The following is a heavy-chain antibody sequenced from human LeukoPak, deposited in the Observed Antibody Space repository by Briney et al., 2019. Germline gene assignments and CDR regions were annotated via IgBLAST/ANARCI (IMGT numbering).Heavy chain of an antibody. CDR3: ARGVEFCSSTSCYSKFDY. J-gene: IGHJ4*02. CDR1: GGSISSYY. CDR2: ISYSGST. D-gene: IGHD2-2*01. V-gene: IGHV4-59*01. Sequence: PSETLSLTCTVSGGSISSYYWSWILQPPGKGLEWIGLISYSGSTNYNPSLKSRVSISINTSKNQFSLKLSSVTAADTARYYCARGVEFCSSTSCYSKFDYWGQGTLVTVSS.